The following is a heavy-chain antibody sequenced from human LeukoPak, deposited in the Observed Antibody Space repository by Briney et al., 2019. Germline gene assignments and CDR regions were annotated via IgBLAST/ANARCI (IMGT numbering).Heavy chain of an antibody. D-gene: IGHD2-15*01. V-gene: IGHV4-59*01. CDR3: ARVRIGFDY. Sequence: PSETLSLTCTVSGGSISNYYWSWIRQPPGKGLEWIGYIYYSGSTNYNPSLKSRVTISVDTSKNQFSLKLSSVTAADTAVYYCARVRIGFDYWGQGTLVTVSS. CDR1: GGSISNYY. CDR2: IYYSGST. J-gene: IGHJ4*02.